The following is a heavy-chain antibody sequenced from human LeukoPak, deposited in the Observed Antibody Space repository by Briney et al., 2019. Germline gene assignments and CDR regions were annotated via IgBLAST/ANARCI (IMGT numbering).Heavy chain of an antibody. J-gene: IGHJ4*02. Sequence: GGSLRLSCAASGFTFSSYAMNWVRQAPGKGLEWVSALSGSGRSTYYAVSVKGRFTISRDNTKNSLYLQMNNLRAEDTAVYYCARGGADYVIGYWGQGTLVTVSS. V-gene: IGHV3-23*01. D-gene: IGHD4-17*01. CDR2: LSGSGRST. CDR3: ARGGADYVIGY. CDR1: GFTFSSYA.